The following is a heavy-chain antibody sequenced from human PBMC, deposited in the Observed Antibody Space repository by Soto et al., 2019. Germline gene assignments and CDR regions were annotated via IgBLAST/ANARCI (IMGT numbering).Heavy chain of an antibody. Sequence: GGSLRLSCSASGFTFSDVNMSWVRQVPGKGLEWVSGISGGGSYIFYADSVQGRFSISRDNPKNSLFLEMNSLRVEDTAVYYCARDSDCQSNRCFFQPQVWGQGTPVTVSS. CDR3: ARDSDCQSNRCFFQPQV. D-gene: IGHD4-4*01. V-gene: IGHV3-21*06. J-gene: IGHJ6*02. CDR2: ISGGGSYI. CDR1: GFTFSDVN.